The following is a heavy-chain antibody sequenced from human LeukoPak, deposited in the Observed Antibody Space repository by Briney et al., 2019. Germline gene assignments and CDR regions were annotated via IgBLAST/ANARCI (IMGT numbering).Heavy chain of an antibody. CDR3: ARTKRYSYANDAFDI. CDR2: IYHSGST. CDR1: GGSISSSNW. Sequence: PSETLSLTCAVSGGSISSSNWWSWVRQPPGKGLEWIGEIYHSGSTNYNPSLKSRVTISVDTSKNQFSLKLSSVTAADTAVYYCARTKRYSYANDAFDIWGQGTMVTVSS. D-gene: IGHD5-18*01. V-gene: IGHV4-4*02. J-gene: IGHJ3*02.